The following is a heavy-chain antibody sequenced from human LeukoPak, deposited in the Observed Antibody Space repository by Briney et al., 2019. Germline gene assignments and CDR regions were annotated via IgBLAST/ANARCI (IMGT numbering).Heavy chain of an antibody. D-gene: IGHD4-23*01. J-gene: IGHJ6*03. CDR1: GGSISSRSDY. CDR3: SRSHDYGGLYFYYYMDV. CDR2: LDSSGGT. Sequence: PSETLSLTCTVSGGSISSRSDYWGWIRQTPGKGLEWIGNLDSSGGTYYNPSLKSRVTISVGTSKNQFSLNLRSVTAADTAIYFCSRSHDYGGLYFYYYMDVWGKGTTATVSS. V-gene: IGHV4-39*01.